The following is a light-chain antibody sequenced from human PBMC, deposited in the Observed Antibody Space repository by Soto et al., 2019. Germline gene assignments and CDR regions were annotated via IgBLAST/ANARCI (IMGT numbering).Light chain of an antibody. CDR1: SSNIGAGYE. CDR2: GNS. J-gene: IGLJ2*01. Sequence: QSVLTQPPSVSGAPGQRVTISCTGSSSNIGAGYEVHWYQQLPGTAPKLLIFGNSNRPSGVPDRFSGSKSGTSASLAITGLQAEDEADYYCQSYDSSRSGVIFAGGTKLTVL. V-gene: IGLV1-40*01. CDR3: QSYDSSRSGVI.